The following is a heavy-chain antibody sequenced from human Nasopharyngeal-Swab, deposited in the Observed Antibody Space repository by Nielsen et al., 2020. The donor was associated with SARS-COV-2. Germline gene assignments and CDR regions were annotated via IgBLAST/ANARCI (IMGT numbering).Heavy chain of an antibody. D-gene: IGHD6-13*01. CDR1: GGSIRSGSYF. CDR3: VRSSSWYYFDY. Sequence: SETLSLTCIVSGGSIRSGSYFWSWIRQPAGKGLEWIGRIYTSGTANYHPSLKSRVTISVDTSKNQFSLELNSVTAADTAVYYCVRSSSWYYFDYWAQGTQVTVSS. V-gene: IGHV4-61*02. J-gene: IGHJ4*02. CDR2: IYTSGTA.